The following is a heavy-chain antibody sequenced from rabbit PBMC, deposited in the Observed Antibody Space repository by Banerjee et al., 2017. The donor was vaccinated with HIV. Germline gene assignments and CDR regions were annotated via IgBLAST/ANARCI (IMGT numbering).Heavy chain of an antibody. CDR2: SDPIFGST. CDR1: GFDFSSYG. CDR3: ARDLTGVIGWNFNL. J-gene: IGHJ4*01. D-gene: IGHD1-1*01. Sequence: QLKETGGGLVQPGGSLTLSCNASGFDFSSYGISWVRQAPGKGLEWIGYSDPIFGSTYYANWVNGRFTISSDNAQNTLYLRLNSLTAADTATYFCARDLTGVIGWNFNLWGPGTLVT. V-gene: IGHV1S7*01.